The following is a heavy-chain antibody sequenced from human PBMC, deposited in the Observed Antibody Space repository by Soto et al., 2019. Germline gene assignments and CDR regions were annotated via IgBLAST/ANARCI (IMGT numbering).Heavy chain of an antibody. CDR2: IYYSGSA. CDR1: DDSINSDKYY. CDR3: ARESGGYSGYENFHY. V-gene: IGHV4-31*03. J-gene: IGHJ4*02. D-gene: IGHD5-12*01. Sequence: PSETLSLTCSVSDDSINSDKYYWGWIRQPPGKGLEWIGYIYYSGSAYYNPSLKSRVTISVDTSKNQFSLKLSPVTAAGTAVYYCARESGGYSGYENFHYWGQGTLVTVSS.